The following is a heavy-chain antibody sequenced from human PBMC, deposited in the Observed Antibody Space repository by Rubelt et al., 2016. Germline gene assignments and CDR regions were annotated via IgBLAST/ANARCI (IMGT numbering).Heavy chain of an antibody. CDR1: GGVFSDHY. CDR3: ARGRFPGIAGLCC. D-gene: IGHD6-13*01. J-gene: IGHJ4*02. CDR2: INHSGST. V-gene: IGHV4-34*01. Sequence: QVQLQQWGAGLLKPSETLSLTCAVYGGVFSDHYWSWIRQPPGKGLQWIGEINHSGSTNYNPSLKSRVTISVDTSKNQFSLKLRSVNAADTAVYYCARGRFPGIAGLCCWGQGTLVTVSS.